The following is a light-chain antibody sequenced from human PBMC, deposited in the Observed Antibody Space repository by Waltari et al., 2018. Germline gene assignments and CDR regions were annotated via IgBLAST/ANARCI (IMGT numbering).Light chain of an antibody. J-gene: IGKJ5*01. Sequence: EIVFTQSPATLSLSPGERATLSCRASQSVSSSLAWYQQKPGQAPRLLIYDASNRATGIPARFSGSGSGTDFTLTISSLEPEDFAVYYCQQRSNWPPITFGQGTRLEIK. V-gene: IGKV3-11*01. CDR1: QSVSSS. CDR2: DAS. CDR3: QQRSNWPPIT.